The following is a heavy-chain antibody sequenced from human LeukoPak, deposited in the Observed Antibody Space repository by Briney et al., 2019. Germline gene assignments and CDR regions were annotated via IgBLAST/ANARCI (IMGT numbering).Heavy chain of an antibody. D-gene: IGHD6-13*01. J-gene: IGHJ3*02. CDR2: IVHSGNT. CDR3: ARFGSSTWYKGAFDI. Sequence: SGTLSLTCAVYGGSFSGYYWSWIRQPPGKGLEWIGEIVHSGNTKYNPSLKSRVTISVDTSKNQFSLNLTSVSAADTAVYYCARFGSSTWYKGAFDIWGQGTMVTVAS. CDR1: GGSFSGYY. V-gene: IGHV4-34*12.